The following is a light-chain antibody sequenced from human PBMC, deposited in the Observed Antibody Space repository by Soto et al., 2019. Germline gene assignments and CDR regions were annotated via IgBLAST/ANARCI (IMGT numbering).Light chain of an antibody. CDR1: SSNIGAGYD. CDR2: GNS. CDR3: QSYDSILSGLV. V-gene: IGLV1-40*01. Sequence: QSVLTQPPSVSGAPGQRVTISCTGSSSNIGAGYDVHWYQQLPGTAPKLLIYGNSNRPSGVPDRFSGSKSGTSASLAITGLQAEDEAVYYCQSYDSILSGLVFGPGTKLTVL. J-gene: IGLJ1*01.